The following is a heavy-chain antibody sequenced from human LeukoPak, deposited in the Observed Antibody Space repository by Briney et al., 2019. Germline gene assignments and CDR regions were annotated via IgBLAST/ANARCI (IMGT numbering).Heavy chain of an antibody. CDR1: GFPFSSYT. CDR3: ARGGNEYFDY. D-gene: IGHD1-26*01. Sequence: PGGSLRLSCAASGFPFSSYTLSWVRQAPGKGLEWVSAISGSSPATYYSGSVKGRFTISRDNSKSTLYLQMNSLRAEDTAVYYCARGGNEYFDYWGQGTLVTVSS. J-gene: IGHJ4*02. V-gene: IGHV3-23*01. CDR2: ISGSSPAT.